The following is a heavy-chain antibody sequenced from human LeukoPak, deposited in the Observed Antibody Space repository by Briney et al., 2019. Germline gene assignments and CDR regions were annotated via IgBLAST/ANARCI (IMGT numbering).Heavy chain of an antibody. Sequence: ASVKVSCKASGYTFSNYYIHWVRQAPGQGLEWMGWIDPSSGGANYAHKFQGRVTMTRVTSISTAYMELGSLRSDDTALYYCAREYCSGGNCYQGFDYWGQGTLVTVSS. J-gene: IGHJ4*02. CDR2: IDPSSGGA. CDR3: AREYCSGGNCYQGFDY. V-gene: IGHV1-2*02. CDR1: GYTFSNYY. D-gene: IGHD2-15*01.